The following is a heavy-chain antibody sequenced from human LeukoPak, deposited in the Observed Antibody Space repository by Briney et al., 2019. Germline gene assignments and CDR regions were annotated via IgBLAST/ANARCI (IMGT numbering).Heavy chain of an antibody. CDR3: ARTVGATVAFDI. V-gene: IGHV1-18*01. Sequence: ASVKVSCKASGYTFINYGLTWVRQAPGQGFQWMGWISAYTGSTNYAQKLQGRVTMPTDPSTSTAYMELRSLTSNATAVYYCARTVGATVAFDIWGQGTMVIVSS. J-gene: IGHJ3*02. CDR1: GYTFINYG. D-gene: IGHD1-26*01. CDR2: ISAYTGST.